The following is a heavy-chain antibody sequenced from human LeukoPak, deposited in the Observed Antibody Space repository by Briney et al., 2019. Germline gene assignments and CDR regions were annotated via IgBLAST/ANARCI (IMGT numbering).Heavy chain of an antibody. CDR3: NGPTY. J-gene: IGHJ4*02. CDR1: GFTFGSYW. Sequence: PGGSLRLSCVATGFTFGSYWMNWVRQAPGKGLEWVANIKNDGGATYYLDSVKGRFTISRDNAKSSLYLQMDSLRAEDTAVYYCNGPTYWGQGTLVTVSS. D-gene: IGHD2-8*01. V-gene: IGHV3-7*05. CDR2: IKNDGGAT.